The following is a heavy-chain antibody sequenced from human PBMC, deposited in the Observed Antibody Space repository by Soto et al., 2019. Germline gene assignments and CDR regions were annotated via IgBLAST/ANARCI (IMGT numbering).Heavy chain of an antibody. Sequence: NPSETLSLTCTVSGGSISSGGYYWSWIRQHPGKGLEWIGYIYYSGSTYYNPSLKSRVTISVDTSKNQFSLKLSSVTAADTAVYYCARAFPRSGSYYISYYYYGMDVWRQGTTVTVSS. CDR3: ARAFPRSGSYYISYYYYGMDV. J-gene: IGHJ6*02. CDR2: IYYSGST. D-gene: IGHD3-10*01. CDR1: GGSISSGGYY. V-gene: IGHV4-31*03.